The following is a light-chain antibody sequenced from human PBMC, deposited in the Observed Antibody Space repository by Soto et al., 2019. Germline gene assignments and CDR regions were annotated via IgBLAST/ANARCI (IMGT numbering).Light chain of an antibody. CDR3: GTWDSSLSAVV. CDR2: DNN. Sequence: QSVLTQPPSVSEAPGQKVTISCSGSGSNIGNNYVSWHQLLPGTAPKLLIYDNNERPSGIPDRFSASKSGTSATLVITGLQTGDEADYYCGTWDSSLSAVVFGGGTKLTVL. CDR1: GSNIGNNY. J-gene: IGLJ2*01. V-gene: IGLV1-51*01.